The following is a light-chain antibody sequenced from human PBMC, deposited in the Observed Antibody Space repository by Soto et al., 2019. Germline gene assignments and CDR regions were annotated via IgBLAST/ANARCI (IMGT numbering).Light chain of an antibody. CDR1: QGISNH. CDR3: QKYDSSQFT. J-gene: IGKJ3*01. CDR2: DAS. Sequence: DIPMTQSPSSLSAYVGDRVTITCRASQGISNHLAWYQQKPGRVPKILIYDASTLQSGVPSRFSGRGSGTDFTLTISSLQPEDVATYYCQKYDSSQFTFGPGTKVEIK. V-gene: IGKV1-27*01.